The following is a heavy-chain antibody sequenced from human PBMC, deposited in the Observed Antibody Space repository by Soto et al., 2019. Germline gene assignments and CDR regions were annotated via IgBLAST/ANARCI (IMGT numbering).Heavy chain of an antibody. V-gene: IGHV3-74*01. J-gene: IGHJ3*01. Sequence: EVQLVESGGGLVQPGGSLRLSCADSGFTFSSYWMHWLRHGPGRGLVWVSRINTDGSSTNYAESVKGRFTISRDNAKRTLYLQMNSLSAEDTAVYYCARSPGGYYTAWGQGTVVTVSS. D-gene: IGHD2-8*02. CDR2: INTDGSST. CDR3: ARSPGGYYTA. CDR1: GFTFSSYW.